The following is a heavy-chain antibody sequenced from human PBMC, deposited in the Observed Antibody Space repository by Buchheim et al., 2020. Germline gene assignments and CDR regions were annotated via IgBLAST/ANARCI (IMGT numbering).Heavy chain of an antibody. CDR1: GGTFSSYA. CDR2: IIPILGIA. J-gene: IGHJ6*02. CDR3: ARDLRSTSCHPHCEDYYYYGMDV. D-gene: IGHD2-2*01. V-gene: IGHV1-69*04. Sequence: QVQLVQSGAEVKKPGSSVKVSCKASGGTFSSYAISWVRQAPGQGLEWMGRIIPILGIANYAQKFQGRVTITADKSTSTAYMELSSLRSEDTAVYYCARDLRSTSCHPHCEDYYYYGMDVWGQGTT.